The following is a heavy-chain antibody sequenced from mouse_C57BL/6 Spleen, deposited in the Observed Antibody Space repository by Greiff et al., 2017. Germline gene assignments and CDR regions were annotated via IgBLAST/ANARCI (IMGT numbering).Heavy chain of an antibody. CDR3: ARSVSGGYFDV. Sequence: QVQLQQPGAELVKPGASVKLSCKASGYTFTSYWMPWVKQRPGQGLEWIGMIHPNSGSTNYNEKFKSKATLTVDKASSTAYMQLSSLTSEDSAVYYCARSVSGGYFDVWGTGTTVTVSS. J-gene: IGHJ1*03. V-gene: IGHV1-64*01. D-gene: IGHD1-1*01. CDR2: IHPNSGST. CDR1: GYTFTSYW.